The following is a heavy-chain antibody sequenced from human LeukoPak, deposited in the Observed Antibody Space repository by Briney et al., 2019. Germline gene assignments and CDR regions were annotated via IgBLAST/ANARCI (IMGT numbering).Heavy chain of an antibody. D-gene: IGHD3-10*01. CDR3: ARGYGSGSYTLNY. CDR2: IHYSGST. V-gene: IGHV4-61*03. CDR1: GGSVSSGSYC. Sequence: SETLSLTCTVSGGSVSSGSYCWSWIRQPPGKGLEWIGYIHYSGSTSYNPSLKSRVTISVDTSKNHFSLKLSSVTAADTAVYYCARGYGSGSYTLNYWGQGTLVTVSS. J-gene: IGHJ4*02.